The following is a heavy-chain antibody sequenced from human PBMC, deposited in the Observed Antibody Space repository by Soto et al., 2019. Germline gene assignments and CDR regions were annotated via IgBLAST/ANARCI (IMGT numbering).Heavy chain of an antibody. J-gene: IGHJ6*02. CDR2: IGPSDSYT. D-gene: IGHD2-15*01. V-gene: IGHV5-10-1*01. CDR3: ARLYCSGGSCYSRMDV. CDR1: GYSFTSYW. Sequence: GESLKISCKGSGYSFTSYWISWVRQMPGKGLEWMGRIGPSDSYTNYSPSFQGHVTISADKSISTAYLQWSSLKASDTAMYYCARLYCSGGSCYSRMDVRGQGTTVTVSS.